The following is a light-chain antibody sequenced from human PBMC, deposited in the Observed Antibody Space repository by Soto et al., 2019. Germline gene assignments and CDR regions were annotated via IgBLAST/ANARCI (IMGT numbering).Light chain of an antibody. CDR2: GAS. V-gene: IGKV3-20*01. CDR3: QQFGISLT. Sequence: IVLTQSPCTLSLSPGERATLSCRASQSVSSSYLAWYQHKPGQAPRLLIYGASSRATGIPDRFSGSGSGTDFTLTISRLEPEDFAVYYCQQFGISLTFGGGTKVDIK. J-gene: IGKJ4*01. CDR1: QSVSSSY.